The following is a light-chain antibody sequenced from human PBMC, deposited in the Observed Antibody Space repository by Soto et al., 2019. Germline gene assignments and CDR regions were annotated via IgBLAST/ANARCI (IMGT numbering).Light chain of an antibody. Sequence: EIVLTQSPATLSLSPGERATLSCRASQSVSSHLAWYQQKPGQAPRLLIYDASNRATGIPARFSGSGSGTDFTLTISSLVPEDFAIYYCQQRYDWPRITFGGGTKVEIK. CDR2: DAS. J-gene: IGKJ4*01. V-gene: IGKV3-11*01. CDR1: QSVSSH. CDR3: QQRYDWPRIT.